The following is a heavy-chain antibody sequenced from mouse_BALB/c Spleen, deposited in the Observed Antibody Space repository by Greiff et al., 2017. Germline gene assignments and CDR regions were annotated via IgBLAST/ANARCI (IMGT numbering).Heavy chain of an antibody. D-gene: IGHD1-1*01. J-gene: IGHJ2*01. V-gene: IGHV5-12-1*01. CDR2: ISSGGGST. CDR3: ARRDYYYGSSLDY. CDR1: GFAFSSYD. Sequence: EVQGVESGGGLVKPGGSLKLSCAASGFAFSSYDMSWVRQTPEKRLEWVAYISSGGGSTYYPDTVKGRFTISRDNAKNTLYLQMSSLKSEDTAMYYCARRDYYYGSSLDYWGQGTTLTVSS.